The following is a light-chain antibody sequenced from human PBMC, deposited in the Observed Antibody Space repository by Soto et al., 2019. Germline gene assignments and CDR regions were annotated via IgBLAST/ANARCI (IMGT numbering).Light chain of an antibody. Sequence: ALTQPASVSGSPGQAITISCTGTSSDVGGYNYVSWYQQHPGKAPKLMIYDVSNRHSGVSNRFSGSKSGNTASLTIAGLQAEDEADYYCSSYTSSSTLFYVFGPGTKLTVL. V-gene: IGLV2-14*01. CDR3: SSYTSSSTLFYV. CDR1: SSDVGGYNY. J-gene: IGLJ1*01. CDR2: DVS.